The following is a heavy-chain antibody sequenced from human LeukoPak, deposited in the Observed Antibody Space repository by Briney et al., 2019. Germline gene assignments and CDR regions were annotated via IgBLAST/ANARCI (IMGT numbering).Heavy chain of an antibody. Sequence: PSETLSLTCTVSGVSISSYYWSWIRQPPGKGLEWIGYIYYSGSTNYNPSLKSRVTISVDTSKNQFSLKLSSVTAADRAVYYCARVYYSNSYDYWYFDLWGRGTLVTVSS. CDR2: IYYSGST. J-gene: IGHJ2*01. V-gene: IGHV4-59*01. CDR1: GVSISSYY. CDR3: ARVYYSNSYDYWYFDL. D-gene: IGHD6-13*01.